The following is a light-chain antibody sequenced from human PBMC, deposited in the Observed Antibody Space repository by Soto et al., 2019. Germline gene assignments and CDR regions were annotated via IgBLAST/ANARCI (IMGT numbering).Light chain of an antibody. CDR3: QSYDSSLSGSV. CDR2: GNS. V-gene: IGLV1-40*01. J-gene: IGLJ2*01. CDR1: SSNIGAGYD. Sequence: QSVLTQPPSVSGAPGQRVTISCTGSSSNIGAGYDVHWYQHLPGTAPKLLIYGNSNRPSGVPDRFSGSKSGTSASLAITGLQAEDEADYYRQSYDSSLSGSVFGGGTKLTVL.